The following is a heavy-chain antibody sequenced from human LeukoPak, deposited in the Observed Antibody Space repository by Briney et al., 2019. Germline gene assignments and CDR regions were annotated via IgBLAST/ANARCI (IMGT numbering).Heavy chain of an antibody. V-gene: IGHV1-18*01. CDR2: ISGSSSNT. Sequence: ASVKVSCKAYGYTFMSHGISWVRQAPGQGLEWMGWISGSSSNTNYAQRLQGRVTMTTDTSTTTAYMELRSLRSDDTAVYYCARATGTWGHDGFDIWGQGTMVTISS. CDR1: GYTFMSHG. D-gene: IGHD3-16*01. CDR3: ARATGTWGHDGFDI. J-gene: IGHJ3*02.